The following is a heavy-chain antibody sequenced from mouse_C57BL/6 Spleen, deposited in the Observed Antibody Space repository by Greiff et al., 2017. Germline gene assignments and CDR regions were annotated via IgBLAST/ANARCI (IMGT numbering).Heavy chain of an antibody. CDR3: GRRKDWDFDV. J-gene: IGHJ1*03. CDR2: IRNKANGYTT. CDR1: GFTFTDYY. Sequence: EVKLMESGGGLVQPGGSLSLSCAASGFTFTDYYMSWVRQPPGKALEWLGFIRNKANGYTTEYSASVKGRFTISRDNSQSILYLQMNALRAEDSATYYCGRRKDWDFDVWGTGTTVTVSS. V-gene: IGHV7-3*01.